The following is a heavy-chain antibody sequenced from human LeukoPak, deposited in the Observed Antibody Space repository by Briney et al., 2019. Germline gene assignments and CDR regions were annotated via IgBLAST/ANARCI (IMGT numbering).Heavy chain of an antibody. J-gene: IGHJ5*02. Sequence: SETLSLTXTVSGYSISSGYYWGWIRQPPGKGLEWIGSIYHSGSTYYNPSLKSRVTISVDTPKNQFSLKLSSVTAADTAVYYCARDLDGSGSYPYNWFDPWGQGTLVTVSS. CDR2: IYHSGST. D-gene: IGHD3-10*01. V-gene: IGHV4-38-2*02. CDR1: GYSISSGYY. CDR3: ARDLDGSGSYPYNWFDP.